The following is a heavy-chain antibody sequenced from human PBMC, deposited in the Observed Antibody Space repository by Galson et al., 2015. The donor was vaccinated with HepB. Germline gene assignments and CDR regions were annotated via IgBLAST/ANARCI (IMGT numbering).Heavy chain of an antibody. V-gene: IGHV1-2*06. CDR1: GYSFIDHY. J-gene: IGHJ4*02. Sequence: SVKVSCKASGYSFIDHYIHWVRQAPGQGLEWMGRINPNSGGTNFAQKFQGRVTMTRDTSISTPYMDLNILRSDDTAVYYFARVKVTVFDYWGQGTLVTVSS. CDR3: ARVKVTVFDY. CDR2: INPNSGGT. D-gene: IGHD2-21*02.